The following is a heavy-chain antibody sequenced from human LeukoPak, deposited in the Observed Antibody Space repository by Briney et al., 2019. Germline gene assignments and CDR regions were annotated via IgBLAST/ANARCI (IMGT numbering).Heavy chain of an antibody. D-gene: IGHD6-19*01. V-gene: IGHV1-18*01. CDR1: GYTFTSYG. Sequence: GASVKVSCKASGYTFTSYGISWVRQAPGQGLEWMGWISAYNGNTNYAQKLQGRVTMTTDTSTSTAYMELRSLRSDDTAVYYCARDLYSSGWLFNWFDPWGQGTLVSVSS. CDR3: ARDLYSSGWLFNWFDP. J-gene: IGHJ5*02. CDR2: ISAYNGNT.